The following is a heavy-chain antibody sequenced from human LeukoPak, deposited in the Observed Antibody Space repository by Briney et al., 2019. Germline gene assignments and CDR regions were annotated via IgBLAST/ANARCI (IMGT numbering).Heavy chain of an antibody. J-gene: IGHJ6*02. CDR1: GFTFSSYA. D-gene: IGHD2-2*01. CDR2: ISSSGSTI. CDR3: ARDTPPDRVVGDYYYGMDV. Sequence: GGSLRLSCAASGFTFSSYAMSWVRQAPGKGLEWVSYISSSGSTIYYADSVKGRFTISRDNAKNSLYLQMNSLRAEDTAVYYCARDTPPDRVVGDYYYGMDVWGQGTTVTVSS. V-gene: IGHV3-48*03.